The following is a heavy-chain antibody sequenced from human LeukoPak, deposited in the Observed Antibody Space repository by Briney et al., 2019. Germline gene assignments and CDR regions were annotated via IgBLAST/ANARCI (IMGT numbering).Heavy chain of an antibody. J-gene: IGHJ4*02. CDR1: GYSFTSYW. CDR2: IYPGDSDT. D-gene: IGHD6-6*01. Sequence: GESLKISRKGSGYSFTSYWIGWVRQMPGQGLGWRGMIYPGDSDTRYSPSFQGQVTISADKSISTAYLQWSSLKASATAMYYCARLRWSSSSAWYFDYWGQGTLVTVSS. CDR3: ARLRWSSSSAWYFDY. V-gene: IGHV5-51*01.